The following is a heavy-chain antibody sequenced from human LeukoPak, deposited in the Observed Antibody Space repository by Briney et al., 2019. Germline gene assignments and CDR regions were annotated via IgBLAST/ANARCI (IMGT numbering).Heavy chain of an antibody. D-gene: IGHD6-13*01. CDR2: ISGSGGST. V-gene: IGHV3-23*01. J-gene: IGHJ4*02. CDR3: AKDRYSSSPYYFDY. Sequence: GGSLGLSCAASGFTFSSYAMSWVRQAPGKGLEWVSAISGSGGSTYYADSMKGRFTISRDNSKNTLYLQMNSLRAEDTAVYYCAKDRYSSSPYYFDYWGQGTLVTVSS. CDR1: GFTFSSYA.